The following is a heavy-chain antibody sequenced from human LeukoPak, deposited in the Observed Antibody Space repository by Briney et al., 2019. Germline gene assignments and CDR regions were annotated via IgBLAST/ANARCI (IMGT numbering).Heavy chain of an antibody. V-gene: IGHV3-23*01. CDR2: ISGSGGST. CDR1: GFTFTNYA. J-gene: IGHJ3*02. CDR3: AKDRGAVAAFAFDI. Sequence: GGSLRLSCAASGFTFTNYAMSWVRQAPGKGLECVSAISGSGGSTSYADSVKGRFTISRDNSKNTLYLQMNSLRAEDTAVYYCAKDRGAVAAFAFDIWGQGTMVTVSS. D-gene: IGHD6-19*01.